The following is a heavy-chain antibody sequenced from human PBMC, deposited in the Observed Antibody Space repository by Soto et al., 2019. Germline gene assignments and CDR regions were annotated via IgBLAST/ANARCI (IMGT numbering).Heavy chain of an antibody. V-gene: IGHV3-33*01. CDR2: IWYDGSNK. Sequence: QVQLVESGGGVVQPGRSLRLSCAASGFTFSSYGMHWVRQAPGKGLEWVAVIWYDGSNKYYADSVKGRFTNSRDNSKNTLYLQMNSLRAEDTAVYYCARRWGYDAFDIWGQGTMVTVSS. D-gene: IGHD3-16*01. J-gene: IGHJ3*02. CDR1: GFTFSSYG. CDR3: ARRWGYDAFDI.